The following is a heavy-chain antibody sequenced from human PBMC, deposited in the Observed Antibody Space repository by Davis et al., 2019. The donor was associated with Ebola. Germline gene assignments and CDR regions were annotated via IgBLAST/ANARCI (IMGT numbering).Heavy chain of an antibody. CDR1: GFTFSSYA. V-gene: IGHV3-30-3*01. D-gene: IGHD3-10*01. J-gene: IGHJ6*02. CDR2: ISYDGSNK. CDR3: ARVRMVRGVLRDGMDV. Sequence: PGGSLRLSCAASGFTFSSYAMHWVRQAPGKGLEWVAVISYDGSNKYYADSVKGRFTISRDNSKNTLYLQMNSLRAEDTAVYYCARVRMVRGVLRDGMDVWGQGTTVTVSS.